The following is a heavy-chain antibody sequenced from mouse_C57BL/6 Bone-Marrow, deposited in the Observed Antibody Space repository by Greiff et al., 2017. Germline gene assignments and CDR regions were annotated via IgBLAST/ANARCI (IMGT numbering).Heavy chain of an antibody. J-gene: IGHJ2*01. CDR1: GFTFSSYG. CDR3: ASRGGKYFDY. CDR2: ISSGGSYT. Sequence: EVMLVESGGDLVKPGGSLKLSCAASGFTFSSYGMSWVRQTPDKRLEWVATISSGGSYTYYPDSVKGRFTISRDNAKNTLYLQMSSLKSEDTAMYYCASRGGKYFDYWGQGTTLTVSS. D-gene: IGHD2-1*01. V-gene: IGHV5-6*02.